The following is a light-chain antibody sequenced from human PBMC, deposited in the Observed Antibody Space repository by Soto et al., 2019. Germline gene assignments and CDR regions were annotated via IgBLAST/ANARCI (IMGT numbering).Light chain of an antibody. CDR1: SSDVGGYNF. CDR3: CSYAGSDTWV. J-gene: IGLJ2*01. V-gene: IGLV2-11*01. Sequence: QSALTQPRSVSGSPGQSVTLSCTGTSSDVGGYNFVSWYHQHPGKAPKLMIFDVSKRPSGVPERFSGSKSGNTASLTISGRQAEDEADYYCCSYAGSDTWVFGGGTQLTVL. CDR2: DVS.